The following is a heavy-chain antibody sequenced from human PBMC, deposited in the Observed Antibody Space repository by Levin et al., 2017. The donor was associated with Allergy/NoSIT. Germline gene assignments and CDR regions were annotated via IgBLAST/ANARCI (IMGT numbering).Heavy chain of an antibody. CDR2: IKQDGSEK. J-gene: IGHJ4*02. V-gene: IGHV3-7*01. CDR1: GFTFRSCW. CDR3: ARGNYYGSGSFYFDY. Sequence: GGSLRLSCTASGFTFRSCWMSWVRQAPGKGLEWVANIKQDGSEKYHVDSVKGRFTISRDNAKNSLYLQMNSLRVEDTAVYYCARGNYYGSGSFYFDYWGQGTLVTVSS. D-gene: IGHD3-10*01.